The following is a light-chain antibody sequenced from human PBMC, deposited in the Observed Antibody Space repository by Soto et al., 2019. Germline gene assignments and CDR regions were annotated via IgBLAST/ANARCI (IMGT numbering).Light chain of an antibody. CDR3: QQRRNWPPT. CDR2: DTT. Sequence: EIVLTQSPATLSLSPGERATLSCRASQSISNYLAWYQQKPGQAPRLLINDTTNRATDIPARFSGSGSGTDFTLSISNLGPEDFALYYCQQRRNWPPTFGQGTKLEIK. J-gene: IGKJ2*01. V-gene: IGKV3-11*01. CDR1: QSISNY.